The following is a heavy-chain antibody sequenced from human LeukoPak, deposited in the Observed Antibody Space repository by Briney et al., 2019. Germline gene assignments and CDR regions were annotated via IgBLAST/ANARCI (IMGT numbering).Heavy chain of an antibody. D-gene: IGHD6-13*01. V-gene: IGHV1-18*01. CDR3: ARDTRAASGSHFDY. Sequence: ASVKVSCKASGYAFTSYGVSWVRQAPGQGLEWMGWISAYNGNTNYAQNFQGRVTMTTDTSTTTAYMELRSLRSDDTAVYYCARDTRAASGSHFDYWGQGTLVIVSS. CDR2: ISAYNGNT. CDR1: GYAFTSYG. J-gene: IGHJ4*02.